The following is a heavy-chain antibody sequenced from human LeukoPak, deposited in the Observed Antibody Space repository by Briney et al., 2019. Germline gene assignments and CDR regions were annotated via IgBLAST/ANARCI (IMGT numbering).Heavy chain of an antibody. J-gene: IGHJ6*02. V-gene: IGHV3-30*18. CDR3: AKDRDFWSGYGMDV. CDR2: ISYDGSNK. Sequence: GGSLRLSCAASGFTFSSYGMHWVRQAPGKGLEWVAVISYDGSNKYYADSVKGRFTISRDNSKNTLYLQMNSLRAEDTAVYYCAKDRDFWSGYGMDVWGQGTTVTVS. D-gene: IGHD3-3*01. CDR1: GFTFSSYG.